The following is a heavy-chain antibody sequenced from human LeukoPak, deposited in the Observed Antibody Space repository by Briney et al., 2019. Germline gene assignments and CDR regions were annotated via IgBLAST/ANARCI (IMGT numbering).Heavy chain of an antibody. CDR3: ARGIAAAANYFDY. V-gene: IGHV3-53*01. CDR1: GFTFSNTY. D-gene: IGHD6-13*01. Sequence: GGPLRLSCAASGFTFSNTYMSWVRQAPGKGLEWVSLIYPSGNIYYADSVKGRFTISRDNSKNTLFLQMNSLRAEDTAIYYCARGIAAAANYFDYWGQGTLVTVSS. CDR2: IYPSGNI. J-gene: IGHJ4*02.